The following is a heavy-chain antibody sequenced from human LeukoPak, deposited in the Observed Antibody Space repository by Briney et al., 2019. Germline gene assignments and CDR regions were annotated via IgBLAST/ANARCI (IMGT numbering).Heavy chain of an antibody. J-gene: IGHJ4*02. D-gene: IGHD6-13*01. CDR1: GFTFSTYA. Sequence: PGGSLRLSCAASGFTFSTYAMTWVRQAPGKGLEWVSGISTSGDRTYYADSVKGRFTISRDNSRNTLYLQMNSLRAEDTAVYYCAKDPSLTPYSTSWYGFDYWGQGTLVTVSS. V-gene: IGHV3-23*01. CDR3: AKDPSLTPYSTSWYGFDY. CDR2: ISTSGDRT.